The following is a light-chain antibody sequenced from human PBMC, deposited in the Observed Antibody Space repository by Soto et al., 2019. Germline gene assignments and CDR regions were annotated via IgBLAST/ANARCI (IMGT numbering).Light chain of an antibody. CDR3: QQRSNWPPST. V-gene: IGKV3-11*01. J-gene: IGKJ5*01. CDR2: DAS. Sequence: PTTGSLKTGEGATLSCRASQSVSSYLAWYQQKPGQAPRLLIYDASNRATGIPARFSGSGSGTDFTLTISSLEPEDLSVYYCQQRSNWPPSTVGQGTRLEI. CDR1: QSVSSY.